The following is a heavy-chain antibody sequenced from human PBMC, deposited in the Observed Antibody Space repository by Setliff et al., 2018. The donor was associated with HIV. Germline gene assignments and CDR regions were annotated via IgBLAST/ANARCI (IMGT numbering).Heavy chain of an antibody. Sequence: ASVKVSCKASGYTFTSYGISWVRQAPGQGLEWMGWISAYNGNTNYAQKLQDRVTMTTDTSTSTAYMELSSLRSEDTAVYYCARDQATMIVVVSAFDIWGQGTMVTVSS. J-gene: IGHJ3*02. CDR2: ISAYNGNT. CDR1: GYTFTSYG. CDR3: ARDQATMIVVVSAFDI. D-gene: IGHD3-22*01. V-gene: IGHV1-18*01.